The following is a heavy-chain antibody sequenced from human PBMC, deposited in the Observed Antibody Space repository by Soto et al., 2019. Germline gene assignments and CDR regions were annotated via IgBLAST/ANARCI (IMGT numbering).Heavy chain of an antibody. D-gene: IGHD3-16*01. CDR2: IYYSGST. CDR3: ARPPQPSVFLSYYFDS. J-gene: IGHJ4*02. Sequence: SETLSLTCTVSGGSISSYYWSWIRQPPGKGLEWIGYIYYSGSTNYNPSLKSRVTISVDTSKNQFSLKLSSVTAADTAVYYCARPPQPSVFLSYYFDSWGRGPRVTFSS. V-gene: IGHV4-59*01. CDR1: GGSISSYY.